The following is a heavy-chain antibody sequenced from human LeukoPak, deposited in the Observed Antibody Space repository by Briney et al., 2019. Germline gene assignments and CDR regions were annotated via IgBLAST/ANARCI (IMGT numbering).Heavy chain of an antibody. CDR1: GGSISSGGYS. D-gene: IGHD5-24*01. V-gene: IGHV4-31*11. J-gene: IGHJ3*02. CDR2: IYYSGST. Sequence: SETLSLTCAVSGGSISSGGYSWSWIRQPPGTGLEWIGYIYYSGSTYYNPSLKSRVTISVDTSKNQFSLKLSSVTAADTAVYYCARTDGYNSPDAFDIWGQGTMVTVSS. CDR3: ARTDGYNSPDAFDI.